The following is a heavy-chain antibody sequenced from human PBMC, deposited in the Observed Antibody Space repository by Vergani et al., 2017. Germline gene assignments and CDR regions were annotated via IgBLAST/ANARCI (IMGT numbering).Heavy chain of an antibody. CDR1: GASIRSSNYY. D-gene: IGHD4-11*01. CDR2: IYYCGST. J-gene: IGHJ6*03. CDR3: ARVNTETNGHLYYYYYMDV. V-gene: IGHV4-39*07. Sequence: QLQLQESGPGLVKPSATLSLTCSVSGASIRSSNYYWGWIRQPPGKGLEWIASIYYCGSTYYNPSLKSRLTMSVDKSRNQFSLTLNSVTATDTAIYFCARVNTETNGHLYYYYYMDVWGQGTAVTVS.